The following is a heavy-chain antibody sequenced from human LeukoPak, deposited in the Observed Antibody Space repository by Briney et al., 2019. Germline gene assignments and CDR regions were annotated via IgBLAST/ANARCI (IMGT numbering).Heavy chain of an antibody. CDR2: IKQDGSEK. Sequence: GGSLRLSCAASGFTFSSYWMSWVRQAPGKGLEWVANIKQDGSEKYYVDSVKGRFTISRDNAKNSLYLQMNSLRAEDTAVYYCASWGIVLPAATTHFFDYWGQGTLVTVSS. J-gene: IGHJ4*02. CDR3: ASWGIVLPAATTHFFDY. D-gene: IGHD2-2*01. V-gene: IGHV3-7*01. CDR1: GFTFSSYW.